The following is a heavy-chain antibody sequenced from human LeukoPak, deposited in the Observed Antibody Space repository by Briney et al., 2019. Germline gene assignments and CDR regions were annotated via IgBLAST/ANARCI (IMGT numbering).Heavy chain of an antibody. CDR1: GYSFTSYS. CDR2: INAGNGNT. Sequence: ASVKVSCKAAGYSFTSYSIHWVRQAPGQRLEWMGWINAGNGNTEYSQNFQGRVTITRDTSASTSYMELRSLRFEDTAVYYCARDRSSTWYGGIDYWGQGTLVTASS. D-gene: IGHD6-13*01. V-gene: IGHV1-3*01. J-gene: IGHJ4*02. CDR3: ARDRSSTWYGGIDY.